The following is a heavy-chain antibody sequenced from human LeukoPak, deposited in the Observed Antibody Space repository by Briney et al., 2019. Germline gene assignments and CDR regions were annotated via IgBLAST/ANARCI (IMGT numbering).Heavy chain of an antibody. CDR2: ISSSSSYI. J-gene: IGHJ4*02. CDR1: GFTFSSYS. D-gene: IGHD6-13*01. Sequence: GGSLRLSCAASGFTFSSYSMNWVRQAPGKGLEWVSSISSSSSYIYYADPVKGRFTISRDNAKNSLYLQMNSLRAEDTAVYYCARDLSIAAAPPSLCGYWGQGTLVTVSS. CDR3: ARDLSIAAAPPSLCGY. V-gene: IGHV3-21*01.